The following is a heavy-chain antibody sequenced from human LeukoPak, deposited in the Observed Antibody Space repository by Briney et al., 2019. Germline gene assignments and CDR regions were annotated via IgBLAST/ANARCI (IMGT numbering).Heavy chain of an antibody. CDR2: IYSGGST. J-gene: IGHJ4*02. Sequence: GGSLRLSCAASGFTVSSNYMSWVRQAPGKGLEWVSVIYSGGSTYYADSVKGRFTISRDNSKNTLYLQMNSLRAEDTAVYYCARDGSGTSIFSFDYWGQGTLVTVSS. CDR1: GFTVSSNY. V-gene: IGHV3-66*01. CDR3: ARDGSGTSIFSFDY. D-gene: IGHD3-10*01.